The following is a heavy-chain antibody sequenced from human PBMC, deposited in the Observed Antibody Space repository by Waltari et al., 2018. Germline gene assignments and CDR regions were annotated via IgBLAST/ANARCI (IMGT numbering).Heavy chain of an antibody. D-gene: IGHD6-13*01. J-gene: IGHJ3*02. V-gene: IGHV4-61*01. Sequence: QVQLQESGPGLVKPSETLSLTCTVSGGSFSRGSYYWTWIRQPPGKGLEWIGYIYYIGSTNDNPSLKRRVTISVDTSKNQCSLKLTSVIAADTAVYYCATSLVVAAAGTPVAFDIWGQGTMVTVSS. CDR2: IYYIGST. CDR3: ATSLVVAAAGTPVAFDI. CDR1: GGSFSRGSYY.